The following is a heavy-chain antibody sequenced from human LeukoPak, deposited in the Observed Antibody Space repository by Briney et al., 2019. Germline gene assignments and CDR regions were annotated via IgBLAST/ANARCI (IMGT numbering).Heavy chain of an antibody. V-gene: IGHV3-23*01. Sequence: GGSLRLSCAASGFTFSSYAMSWVRQAPGKGLKWVSAISGSGGSTYYADSVKGRFTISRDNSKYTLYLQMNSLRAEDTAVYYCAKSGIASSGYYPRYYFDYWGQGTLVTVSS. J-gene: IGHJ4*02. CDR3: AKSGIASSGYYPRYYFDY. CDR2: ISGSGGST. CDR1: GFTFSSYA. D-gene: IGHD3-22*01.